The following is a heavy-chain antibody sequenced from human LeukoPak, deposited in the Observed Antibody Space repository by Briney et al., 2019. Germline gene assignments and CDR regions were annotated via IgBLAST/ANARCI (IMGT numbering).Heavy chain of an antibody. CDR1: GYTFTGYY. V-gene: IGHV1-2*02. CDR3: AREGYYDSSGYPQGVNY. J-gene: IGHJ4*02. Sequence: ASVKVSCKASGYTFTGYYMHWVRQAPGQGLEWMGWINPNSGGTNYAQKFQGRVTMTRDTSISTAYMELSRLRSDDTAVYYCAREGYYDSSGYPQGVNYWGQGTLVTVSS. CDR2: INPNSGGT. D-gene: IGHD3-22*01.